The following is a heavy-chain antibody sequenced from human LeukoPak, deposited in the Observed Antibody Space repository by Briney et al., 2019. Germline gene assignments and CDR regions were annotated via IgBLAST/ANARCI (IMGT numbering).Heavy chain of an antibody. CDR1: GGTFSSYA. Sequence: ASVKVSCKASGGTFSSYAISWVRQAPGQGLEWMGGIIPIFGTANYAQKFQGRVTITADESTSTAYMELSSLRSEDTAVYYCARDEGESGSYLGAIVDPWGQGTLVTVSS. V-gene: IGHV1-69*13. CDR2: IIPIFGTA. D-gene: IGHD1-26*01. J-gene: IGHJ5*02. CDR3: ARDEGESGSYLGAIVDP.